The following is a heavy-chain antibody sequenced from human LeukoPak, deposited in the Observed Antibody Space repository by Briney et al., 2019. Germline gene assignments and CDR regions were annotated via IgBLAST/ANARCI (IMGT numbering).Heavy chain of an antibody. D-gene: IGHD5-18*01. V-gene: IGHV4-39*07. CDR3: ARLEGRGYSYGQAYYYYMDV. Sequence: PSETLSLTCTVSGGSISSANYYWSWIRQPPGKGLEWIGEINHSGSTNYNPSLKSRVTISVDTSKNQFSLKLSSVTAADTAVYYCARLEGRGYSYGQAYYYYMDVWGKGTTVTVSS. CDR1: GGSISSANYY. J-gene: IGHJ6*03. CDR2: INHSGST.